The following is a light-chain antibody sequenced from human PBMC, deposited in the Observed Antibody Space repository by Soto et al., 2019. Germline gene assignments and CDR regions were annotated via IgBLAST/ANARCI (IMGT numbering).Light chain of an antibody. J-gene: IGKJ1*01. CDR3: HQYNHWPPWT. CDR1: QNLNTA. Sequence: EILMTQSPATVSVSPWETATLSCRASQNLNTALAWYQVQPGQASRLLIYRASTRASGVTGRFSGSVSGTEVTLSIRSLQSEDFALYYCHQYNHWPPWTRGPGTKVDI. V-gene: IGKV3-15*01. CDR2: RAS.